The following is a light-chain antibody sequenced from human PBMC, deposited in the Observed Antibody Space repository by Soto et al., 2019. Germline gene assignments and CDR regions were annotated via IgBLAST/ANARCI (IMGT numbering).Light chain of an antibody. CDR3: QQRSNWS. CDR1: QSVSSY. Sequence: EIVLTQSPATLSLSPGERATLSCRASQSVSSYLAWYQQKPGQALRLLIYDASTRATGIPARFSGSGSGTAFTLTISSLEPEDIAVYYCQQRSNWSFGGGTKVEIK. CDR2: DAS. J-gene: IGKJ4*01. V-gene: IGKV3-11*01.